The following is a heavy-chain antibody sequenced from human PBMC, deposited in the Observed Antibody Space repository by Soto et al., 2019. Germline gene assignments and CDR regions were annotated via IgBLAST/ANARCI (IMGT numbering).Heavy chain of an antibody. V-gene: IGHV4-59*01. D-gene: IGHD5-18*01. Sequence: SETLSLTCTVSGGSISSYYWSWIRQPPGKGLEWIGYIYYSGSTNYNPSLKSRVTISVDTSKNQFSLKLSSVTAADTAVYYCARAVDTAMVRFWFDPWGQGTLVTVSS. J-gene: IGHJ5*02. CDR2: IYYSGST. CDR3: ARAVDTAMVRFWFDP. CDR1: GGSISSYY.